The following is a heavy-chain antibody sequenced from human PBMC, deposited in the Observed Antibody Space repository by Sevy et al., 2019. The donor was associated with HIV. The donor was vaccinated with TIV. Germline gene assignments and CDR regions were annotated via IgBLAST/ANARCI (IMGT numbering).Heavy chain of an antibody. D-gene: IGHD5-18*01. CDR2: IIPIFGTA. V-gene: IGHV1-69*13. J-gene: IGHJ4*02. CDR1: GGTFSSYA. CDR3: ARLLAGGYSYGAFDY. Sequence: ASVKVSCKASGGTFSSYAISWVRQAPGQGLEWMGGIIPIFGTANYAQKFQGRVTITADESTSTAYMELSSLRSEDTAVYYCARLLAGGYSYGAFDYWGQGTLVTVSS.